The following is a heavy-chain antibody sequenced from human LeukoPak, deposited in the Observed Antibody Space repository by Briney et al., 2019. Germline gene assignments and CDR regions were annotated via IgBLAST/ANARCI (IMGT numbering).Heavy chain of an antibody. J-gene: IGHJ5*02. CDR3: ASGADIVVVPAAGGWFDP. CDR2: IIPILGIA. Sequence: SVKVSCKASGGTFSSYAISWVRQAPGQGLEWMGRIIPILGIANYAQKFQGRATITADKSTSTAYMELSSLRSEDTAVYYCASGADIVVVPAAGGWFDPWGQGTLVTVSS. CDR1: GGTFSSYA. D-gene: IGHD2-2*01. V-gene: IGHV1-69*04.